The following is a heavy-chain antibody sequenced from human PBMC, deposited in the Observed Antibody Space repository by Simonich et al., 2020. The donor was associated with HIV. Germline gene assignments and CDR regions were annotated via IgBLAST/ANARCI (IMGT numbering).Heavy chain of an antibody. CDR1: GYTFTTYD. CDR2: MNPNSGNT. Sequence: QVQLVQSGAEVKKPGASVKVSCKASGYTFTTYDINWVRQATGQGLEWMGWMNPNSGNTGYAQKFQGRVTMTRNTSINTAYMELSSLTSDDTAVYFCAREGAMLDDAFDVWGQGTMLTVSS. J-gene: IGHJ3*01. D-gene: IGHD3-10*02. V-gene: IGHV1-8*01. CDR3: AREGAMLDDAFDV.